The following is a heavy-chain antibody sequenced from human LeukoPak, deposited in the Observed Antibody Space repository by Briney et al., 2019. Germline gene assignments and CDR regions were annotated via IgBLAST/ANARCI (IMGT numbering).Heavy chain of an antibody. CDR2: VYYSGTT. Sequence: SETLSLTCSVSGGSISLSYYYWGWIRQPPGKALEWIGSVYYSGTTSYNPSLKSRVTISVDMSKNHFSLRLSSVTAADTALYYCAKGGIHRGYYYYYMDVWGKGTTVTISS. J-gene: IGHJ6*03. CDR3: AKGGIHRGYYYYYMDV. CDR1: GGSISLSYYY. D-gene: IGHD6-13*01. V-gene: IGHV4-39*07.